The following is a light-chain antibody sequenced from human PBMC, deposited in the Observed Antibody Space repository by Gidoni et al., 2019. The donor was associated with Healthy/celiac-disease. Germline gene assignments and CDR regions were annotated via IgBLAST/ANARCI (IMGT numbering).Light chain of an antibody. CDR3: QQSYSTLGT. CDR2: AAS. J-gene: IGKJ2*01. V-gene: IGKV1-39*01. Sequence: IQMTHSPSSLSASVGDRVTINCRASQSTSSYLNWYQQKPGKAPKLLIYAASSLQSGVPSRFSGSGSGTDFTLTISSLQPEDFATYYCQQSYSTLGTFGQGTKLEIK. CDR1: QSTSSY.